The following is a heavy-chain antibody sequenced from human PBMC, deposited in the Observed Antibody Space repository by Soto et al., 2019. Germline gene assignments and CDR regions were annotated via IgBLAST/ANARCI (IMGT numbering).Heavy chain of an antibody. CDR2: IYHSGST. D-gene: IGHD3-22*01. J-gene: IGHJ4*02. CDR1: GGSISSGGYS. Sequence: PSETPSLTCAVSGGSISSGGYSWSWIRQPPGKGLEWIGYIYHSGSTYYNPSLKSRVTISVDRSKNQFSLKLSSVTAADTAVYYCARGADSSGSVDYWGQGTLVTVSS. CDR3: ARGADSSGSVDY. V-gene: IGHV4-30-2*01.